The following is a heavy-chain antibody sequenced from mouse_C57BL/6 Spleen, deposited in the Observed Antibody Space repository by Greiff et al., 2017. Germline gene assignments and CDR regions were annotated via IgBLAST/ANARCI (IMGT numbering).Heavy chain of an antibody. CDR3: ARKGIYDGYLFDY. J-gene: IGHJ2*01. Sequence: QVQLQQPGAELVRPGTSVKLSCKASGYTFTSYWMHWVKQRPGQGLEWIGVIDPSDSYTNYNQKFKGKATLTVDTSSSTAYMQLSSLTSEDSAVYYCARKGIYDGYLFDYWGQGTTLTVSS. V-gene: IGHV1-59*01. CDR2: IDPSDSYT. D-gene: IGHD2-3*01. CDR1: GYTFTSYW.